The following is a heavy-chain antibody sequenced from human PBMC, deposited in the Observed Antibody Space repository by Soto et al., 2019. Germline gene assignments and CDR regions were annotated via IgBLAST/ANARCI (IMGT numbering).Heavy chain of an antibody. CDR1: GFTFGDYA. D-gene: IGHD1-26*01. CDR2: IRSKAYGGTT. Sequence: GGSLRLSCTASGFTFGDYAMSWFRQAPGKGLEWVGFIRSKAYGGTTEYAASVKGRFTISRDDSKSIAYLQMNSLKTEDTAVYYCTRVTLSAGGYYFDYWGQGTLVTVSS. CDR3: TRVTLSAGGYYFDY. V-gene: IGHV3-49*03. J-gene: IGHJ4*02.